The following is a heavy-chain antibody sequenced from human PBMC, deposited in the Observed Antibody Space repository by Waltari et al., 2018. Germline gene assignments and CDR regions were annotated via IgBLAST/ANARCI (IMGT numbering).Heavy chain of an antibody. Sequence: VQLQESGAGLVKPSETLWRTCQVSGYSISSGYYWGWIRQPAWKGLVWNGGSSHSGTTLYSPSLKCRVTISVDTSKNQFSLTLSAVTAADTAVYYCARDEGVATILYCFDPWGQGTLVTVSS. CDR1: GYSISSGYY. CDR3: ARDEGVATILYCFDP. CDR2: SSHSGTT. D-gene: IGHD5-12*01. V-gene: IGHV4-38-2*02. J-gene: IGHJ5*02.